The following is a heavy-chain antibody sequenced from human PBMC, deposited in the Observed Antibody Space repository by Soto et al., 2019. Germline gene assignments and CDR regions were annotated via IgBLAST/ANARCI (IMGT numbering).Heavy chain of an antibody. V-gene: IGHV1-69*08. CDR3: ARDGTDGYGMDV. D-gene: IGHD2-8*01. CDR2: IIPILGIA. Sequence: QVQLVQSGAEVKKPGSSVKVSCKASGGTFSSYTISWVRQAPGQGLEWMGRIIPILGIANYAQKFQGRVTIXAXTSTSTAYMELSSLRSEDTAVYYCARDGTDGYGMDVWGQGTTVTVSS. J-gene: IGHJ6*02. CDR1: GGTFSSYT.